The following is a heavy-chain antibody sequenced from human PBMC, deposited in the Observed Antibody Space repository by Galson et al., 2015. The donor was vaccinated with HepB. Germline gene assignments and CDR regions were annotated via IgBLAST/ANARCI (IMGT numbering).Heavy chain of an antibody. Sequence: LRLSCAASGFTFSSYSMNWVRQAPGKGLEWVSSISSSSSYIYYADSVKGRFTISRDNAKNSLYLQMNSLRAEDTAVYYCARDMTGYSYGSNYYYGMDVWGQGTTVTVSS. J-gene: IGHJ6*02. D-gene: IGHD5-18*01. V-gene: IGHV3-21*01. CDR3: ARDMTGYSYGSNYYYGMDV. CDR2: ISSSSSYI. CDR1: GFTFSSYS.